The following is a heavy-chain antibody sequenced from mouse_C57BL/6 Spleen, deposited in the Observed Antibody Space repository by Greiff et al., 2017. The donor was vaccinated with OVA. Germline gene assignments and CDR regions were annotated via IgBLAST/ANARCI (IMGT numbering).Heavy chain of an antibody. D-gene: IGHD4-1*01. J-gene: IGHJ2*01. Sequence: QVQLQQPGAELVKPGASVKLSCKASGYTFTSYWMHWVKQRPGQGLEWIGMIHPNSGSTNYNEKFKSKATLTVDKSSSTAYMQLSSLTSEDSAVYYCGRQSELYYFDYWGQGTTLTVSS. CDR2: IHPNSGST. V-gene: IGHV1-64*01. CDR3: GRQSELYYFDY. CDR1: GYTFTSYW.